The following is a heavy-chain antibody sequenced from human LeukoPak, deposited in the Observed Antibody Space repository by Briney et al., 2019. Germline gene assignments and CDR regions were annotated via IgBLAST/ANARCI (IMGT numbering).Heavy chain of an antibody. CDR1: GYIFTNHG. J-gene: IGHJ4*02. D-gene: IGHD6-19*01. Sequence: GASVMVSCKTSGYIFTNHGISWVRQAPGQGLEWMAWISAYNGNTEYSQNFQGRVTMTMDTSTSTAYMELKSLTADDTAIYYCAREPGVAAAAVPFDYWGQGTLVTVSS. CDR3: AREPGVAAAAVPFDY. V-gene: IGHV1-18*01. CDR2: ISAYNGNT.